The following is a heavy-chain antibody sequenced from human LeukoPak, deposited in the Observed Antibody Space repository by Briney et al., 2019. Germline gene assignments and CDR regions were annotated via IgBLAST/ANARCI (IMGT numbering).Heavy chain of an antibody. CDR1: GFTFSSYC. CDR3: ARGGFLEWLTYDY. V-gene: IGHV3-30*03. J-gene: IGHJ4*02. D-gene: IGHD3-3*01. CDR2: ISYDGSNK. Sequence: RSLRLSCAASGFTFSSYCIHWVRQAPGXGXEWVAVISYDGSNKYYADSVRGRFTISRDNANNSLYLQMNSLRAEDTAVYYCARGGFLEWLTYDYWGQGTLVTVSS.